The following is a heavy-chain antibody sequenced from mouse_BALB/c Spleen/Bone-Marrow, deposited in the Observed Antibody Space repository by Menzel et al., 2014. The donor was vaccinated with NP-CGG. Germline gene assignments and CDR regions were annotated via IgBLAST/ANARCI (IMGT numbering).Heavy chain of an antibody. D-gene: IGHD2-3*01. J-gene: IGHJ4*01. CDR3: ARRDYDGYPYALDY. V-gene: IGHV1-63*01. CDR1: GYAFTNYW. CDR2: IYPGGGHI. Sequence: QVQLQQSGAELVRPGTSVKISCKASGYAFTNYWLGWVKQRPGHGLEWIGNIYPGGGHIYYNEKFKGKATLTADKSLSTAYMQLSSLTSEDSAVYFCARRDYDGYPYALDYWGQGTSVTVSS.